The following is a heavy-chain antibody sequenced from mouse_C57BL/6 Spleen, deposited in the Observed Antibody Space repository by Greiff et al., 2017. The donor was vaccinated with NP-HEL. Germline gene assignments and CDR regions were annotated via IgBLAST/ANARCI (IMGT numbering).Heavy chain of an antibody. CDR1: GYTFTSYW. Sequence: QVQLQQPGAELVKPGASVKLSCKASGYTFTSYWMHWVKQRPGQGLEWIGRIHPSDSDTNYTQKFKGKATLTVDKSSSTAYMQLRSLTSEDSAVFDCAIMMYCGSNHYGMDYWGQGTSVTVSS. J-gene: IGHJ4*01. D-gene: IGHD1-1*01. CDR3: AIMMYCGSNHYGMDY. CDR2: IHPSDSDT. V-gene: IGHV1-74*01.